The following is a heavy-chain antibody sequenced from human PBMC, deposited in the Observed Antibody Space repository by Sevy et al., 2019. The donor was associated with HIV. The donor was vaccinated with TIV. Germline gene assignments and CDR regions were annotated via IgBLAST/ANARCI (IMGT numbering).Heavy chain of an antibody. D-gene: IGHD2-8*02. J-gene: IGHJ6*02. CDR2: LIGGGSRT. CDR3: AKRRVQSGLSGGGANYGMDV. V-gene: IGHV3-23*01. CDR1: GFPFSNFA. Sequence: GGSLRLSCAASGFPFSNFAMSWIRQAPGKGLEWVSALIGGGSRTYYADSVTGRFIISRDNSRNTLYLQMNSLRAEDTAIYYGAKRRVQSGLSGGGANYGMDVCGRWTTVTVSS.